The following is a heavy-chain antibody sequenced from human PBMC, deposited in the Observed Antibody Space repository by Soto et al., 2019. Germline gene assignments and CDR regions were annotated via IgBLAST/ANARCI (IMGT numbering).Heavy chain of an antibody. J-gene: IGHJ6*02. Sequence: QVQLVQSAAEVKKPGASVKVSCKASGYTFIRYGITWVRQAPGQGLEWMGWISPYNDDTIYAQKLQGRVTMTTDTSTTATEREPRSLNSYETAVYYCGRGGYYDNTWGKLSHYGFVVWGQGTSVTVS. V-gene: IGHV1-18*01. CDR2: ISPYNDDT. CDR3: GRGGYYDNTWGKLSHYGFVV. CDR1: GYTFIRYG. D-gene: IGHD3-16*01.